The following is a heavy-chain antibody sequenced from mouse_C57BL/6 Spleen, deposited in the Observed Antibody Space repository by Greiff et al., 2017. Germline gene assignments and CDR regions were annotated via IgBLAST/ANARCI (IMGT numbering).Heavy chain of an antibody. D-gene: IGHD2-4*01. J-gene: IGHJ2*01. CDR1: GYSFTGYY. V-gene: IGHV1-42*01. CDR2: INPRTGGT. Sequence: EVQLQQSGPELVKPGDSVKISCKASGYSFTGYYMNWVKQSPEKSLEWIGEINPRTGGTTYNQKFKAKTTLTVDKSSSTAYMQLKSLTSEDSAVYYCARGRGDYDVIDCWGQGTTLTVSS. CDR3: ARGRGDYDVIDC.